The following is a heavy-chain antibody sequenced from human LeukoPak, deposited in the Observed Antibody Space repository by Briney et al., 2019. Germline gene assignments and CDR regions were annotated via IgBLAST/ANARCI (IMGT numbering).Heavy chain of an antibody. J-gene: IGHJ3*02. CDR2: IYSSGST. D-gene: IGHD3-10*01. V-gene: IGHV4-38-2*02. CDR1: GYSISSGYY. CDR3: ARSDGYGLVGI. Sequence: SETLSLTCTVSGYSISSGYYRGWIRQPPGKTLEWIGSIYSSGSTYYNPSLKSRVIILIDTSKNHFSLTLSSVTAADTAVYYCARSDGYGLVGIWGQGTMVTVSS.